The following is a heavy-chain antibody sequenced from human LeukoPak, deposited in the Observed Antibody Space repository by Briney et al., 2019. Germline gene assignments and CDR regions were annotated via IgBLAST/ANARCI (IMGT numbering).Heavy chain of an antibody. D-gene: IGHD1-14*01. J-gene: IGHJ4*02. CDR3: ARDTTRRVGLDY. CDR1: GGSISSYY. V-gene: IGHV4-59*01. CDR2: IYYSGGT. Sequence: SETLSLTCTVSGGSISSYYWSWIRQPPGKGLEWIGYIYYSGGTTYNASLKRRGTISVNTSKNQFSLKLSAVTAADTAVYYWARDTTRRVGLDYWGQGTLVTVSS.